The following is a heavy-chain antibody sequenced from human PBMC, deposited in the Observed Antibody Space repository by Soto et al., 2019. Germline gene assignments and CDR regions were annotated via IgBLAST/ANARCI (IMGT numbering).Heavy chain of an antibody. CDR2: VYHSGST. V-gene: IGHV4-59*01. J-gene: IGHJ4*02. CDR1: GGSMRNYY. D-gene: IGHD6-6*01. Sequence: SETLSLTCSVSGGSMRNYYWNWIRQPPGRGLEWIGYVYHSGSTNYNPSLKSRVSMSVDVSRNHFSLTLHSVTAADTAVYFCTSSYSTSSSPDYWGQGTLVTVSS. CDR3: TSSYSTSSSPDY.